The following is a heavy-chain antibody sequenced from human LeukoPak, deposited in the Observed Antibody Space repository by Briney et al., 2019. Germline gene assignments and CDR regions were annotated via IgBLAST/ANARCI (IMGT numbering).Heavy chain of an antibody. V-gene: IGHV4-34*01. D-gene: IGHD1/OR15-1a*01. J-gene: IGHJ4*02. CDR1: GGSFSGYY. CDR3: ARLKLEQYYFDY. CDR2: IYYSGST. Sequence: SETLSLTCAVYGGSFSGYYWSWIRQPPGKGLEWIGSIYYSGSTYYNPSLKSRVTISVDTSKNQFSLKLSSVTAADTAVYYCARLKLEQYYFDYWGQGTLVTVSS.